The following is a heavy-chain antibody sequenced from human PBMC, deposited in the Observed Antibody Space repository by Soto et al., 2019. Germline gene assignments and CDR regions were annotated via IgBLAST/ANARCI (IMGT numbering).Heavy chain of an antibody. CDR1: RDTFNKYA. CDR2: IIPIFSSR. D-gene: IGHD1-26*01. CDR3: ARGETELGV. V-gene: IGHV1-69*01. Sequence: QVQLVQSGAEVKKPGSSVKVSCKTSRDTFNKYAFNWVRQAPGQGLEWMGWIIPIFSSRNYAEKFQGRVTITADDSTSTAYMELRSLRFEDTAGYYCARGETELGVWGQGTTVTVSS. J-gene: IGHJ6*02.